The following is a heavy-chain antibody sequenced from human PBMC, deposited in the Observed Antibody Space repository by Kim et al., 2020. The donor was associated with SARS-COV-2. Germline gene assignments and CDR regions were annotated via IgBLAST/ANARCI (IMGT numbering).Heavy chain of an antibody. CDR3: ARGLYSSSWCVDY. V-gene: IGHV1-18*01. D-gene: IGHD6-13*01. Sequence: YAQKLQGRVTMTTATSTSTAYMELRSLRSDDTAVYYCARGLYSSSWCVDYWGQGSLVTVSS. J-gene: IGHJ4*02.